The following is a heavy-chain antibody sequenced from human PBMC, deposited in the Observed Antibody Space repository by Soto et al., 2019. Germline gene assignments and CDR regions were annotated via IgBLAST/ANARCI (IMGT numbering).Heavy chain of an antibody. Sequence: GESLKISCKGSGYSFTSYWIGWVRQMPGKGLEWMGIIYPGDSDTRYSPSFQGQVTISADKPISTAYLQWSSLKASDTAMYYCARPYCSGGSCYPAWVAFDIWGQGTMVTVSS. CDR2: IYPGDSDT. V-gene: IGHV5-51*01. CDR3: ARPYCSGGSCYPAWVAFDI. D-gene: IGHD2-15*01. J-gene: IGHJ3*02. CDR1: GYSFTSYW.